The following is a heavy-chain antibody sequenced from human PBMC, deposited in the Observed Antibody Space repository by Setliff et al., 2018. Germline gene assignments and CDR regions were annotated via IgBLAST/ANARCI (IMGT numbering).Heavy chain of an antibody. V-gene: IGHV3-11*01. CDR2: IHDSGNPT. CDR3: ARGVYCSSTSCSSNWFDP. CDR1: GYTSSSYA. Sequence: PGGSLRLSCAASGYTSSSYAMTWIRQAPGKGLEWISYIHDSGNPTYYADSVKGRFTISRDNAKNSLYLQMNSLRAEDTAVYYCARGVYCSSTSCSSNWFDPWGQGTLVTVSS. D-gene: IGHD2-2*01. J-gene: IGHJ5*02.